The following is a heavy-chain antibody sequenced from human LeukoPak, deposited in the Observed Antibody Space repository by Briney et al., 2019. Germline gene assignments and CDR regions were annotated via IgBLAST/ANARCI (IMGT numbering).Heavy chain of an antibody. Sequence: SETLSLTCTVSGGSISSYYWSWIRQPAGKGLERIGRIYTSGSTNYNPSLKSRVTMSVDTSKNQFSLKLSSVTAADTAVYYCARLGSSSWYGYFDYWGQGTLVTVSS. V-gene: IGHV4-4*07. CDR3: ARLGSSSWYGYFDY. CDR2: IYTSGST. D-gene: IGHD6-13*01. J-gene: IGHJ4*02. CDR1: GGSISSYY.